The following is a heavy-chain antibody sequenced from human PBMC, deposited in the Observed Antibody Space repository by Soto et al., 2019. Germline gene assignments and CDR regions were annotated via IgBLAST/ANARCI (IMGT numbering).Heavy chain of an antibody. CDR2: ISGSGGST. CDR1: GFTFSSYA. V-gene: IGHV3-23*01. Sequence: EVQLLESGGGLVQPGGSLRLYCAASGFTFSSYAMNWVRQAPGKGLEWVSVISGSGGSTYYADSVKGRFTISRDNSKNTLYLQMNSLSAEDTAVYYCANRTVRWYFDLWGRGTLVTVSS. D-gene: IGHD2-8*02. J-gene: IGHJ2*01. CDR3: ANRTVRWYFDL.